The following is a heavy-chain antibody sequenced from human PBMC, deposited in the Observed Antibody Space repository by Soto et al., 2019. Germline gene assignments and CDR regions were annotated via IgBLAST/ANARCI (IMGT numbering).Heavy chain of an antibody. J-gene: IGHJ4*02. CDR1: GIIFKTYT. CDR2: ISYRGDTA. D-gene: IGHD2-15*01. Sequence: QVQVVESGGGVVKPGESLRLSCVVAGIIFKTYTMHWVRQAPGKGLESVAAISYRGDTAYYAESVEGRFTVTRDNSTNTVYLQMTGLTSEDTALYFCSRAGLGNYCGGDSCYSLDDWGPGTLVTVSS. V-gene: IGHV3-30*14. CDR3: SRAGLGNYCGGDSCYSLDD.